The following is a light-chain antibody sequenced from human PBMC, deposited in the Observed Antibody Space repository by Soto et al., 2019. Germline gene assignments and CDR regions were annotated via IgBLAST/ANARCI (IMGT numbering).Light chain of an antibody. J-gene: IGKJ2*01. Sequence: EIVMTRSPATLSVSPGERATLSCRASQSVSSNLAWYQQKPGQAPRLLIYGASTRATGIPARFSGSGSGTEFTLTISSLQSEDFAVYYCQQYNNWLYTFGQGTKVDIK. CDR2: GAS. CDR1: QSVSSN. CDR3: QQYNNWLYT. V-gene: IGKV3-15*01.